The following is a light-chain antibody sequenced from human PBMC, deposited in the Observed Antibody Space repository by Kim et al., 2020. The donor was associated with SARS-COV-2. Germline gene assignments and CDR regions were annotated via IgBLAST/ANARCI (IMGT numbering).Light chain of an antibody. J-gene: IGLJ3*02. V-gene: IGLV6-57*01. CDR3: QSYDDFNRV. CDR1: SGNIASSY. CDR2: EDN. Sequence: GKTVTISCTRSSGNIASSYVQWYQQRPGSSTTTLIYEDNQRTPGVPERFSGSVDSSSNSASLTISGLKTEDEADYFCQSYDDFNRVFGGGTQLTVL.